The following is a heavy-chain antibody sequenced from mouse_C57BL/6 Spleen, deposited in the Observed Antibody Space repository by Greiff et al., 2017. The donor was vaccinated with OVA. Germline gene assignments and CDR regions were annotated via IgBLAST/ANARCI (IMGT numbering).Heavy chain of an antibody. V-gene: IGHV5-17*01. CDR1: GFTFSDYG. J-gene: IGHJ4*01. D-gene: IGHD1-1*01. CDR3: ARPLSTVVAKGLGAMDY. CDR2: ISSGSSTI. Sequence: EVHLVESGGGLVKPGGSLKLSCAASGFTFSDYGMHWVRQAPEKGLEWVAYISSGSSTIYYADTVKGRFTISRDNAKNTLFLQMTSLRSEDTAMYYCARPLSTVVAKGLGAMDYWGQGTSVTVSS.